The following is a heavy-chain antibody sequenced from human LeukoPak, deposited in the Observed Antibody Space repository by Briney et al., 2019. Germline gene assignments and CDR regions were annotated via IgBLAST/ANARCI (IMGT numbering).Heavy chain of an antibody. CDR2: IYYSGST. CDR3: ATVDIAMPYYFDF. D-gene: IGHD5-18*01. Sequence: SQTLSLTCTVSGGSISGGGYYWSWIRQHPGKGLEWIGYIYYSGSTYYNPSLKSRATISIDTSKNQFSLKLSSVTAADTAVYYCATVDIAMPYYFDFWGQGTRVSVSS. V-gene: IGHV4-31*03. J-gene: IGHJ4*02. CDR1: GGSISGGGYY.